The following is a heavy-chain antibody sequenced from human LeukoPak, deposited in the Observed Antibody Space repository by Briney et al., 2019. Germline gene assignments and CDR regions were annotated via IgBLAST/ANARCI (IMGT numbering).Heavy chain of an antibody. CDR1: GGSVSSGSYY. CDR3: ARGADSSVYFDY. CDR2: NYYSGST. V-gene: IGHV4-61*01. Sequence: PSETLSLTCTVSGGSVSSGSYYWSWIRQPPGKGLEWIGYNYYSGSTNYNPSLKSRVTISVDTSKNQFSLKLSSVTAADTAVYYCARGADSSVYFDYWGQGTLDTVSS. J-gene: IGHJ4*02. D-gene: IGHD3-22*01.